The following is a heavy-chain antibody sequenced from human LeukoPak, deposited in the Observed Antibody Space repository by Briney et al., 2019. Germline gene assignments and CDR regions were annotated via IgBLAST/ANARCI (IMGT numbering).Heavy chain of an antibody. CDR1: GCTFTSYA. V-gene: IGHV1-69*13. D-gene: IGHD5-12*01. CDR2: IIPIFGTA. J-gene: IGHJ4*02. CDR3: ARGRLYPRGYSGYDVFY. Sequence: ASVKVSCKASGCTFTSYAISWVRQAPGQGLEWMGGIIPIFGTANYAQKFQGRVTITADESTSTAYMELSSLIYEDTAVYCCARGRLYPRGYSGYDVFYWGQGTMVTVSS.